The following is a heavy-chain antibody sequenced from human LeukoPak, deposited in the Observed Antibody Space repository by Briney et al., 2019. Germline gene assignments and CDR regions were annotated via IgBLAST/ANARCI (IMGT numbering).Heavy chain of an antibody. Sequence: GGSLRLSCAASGFTFSSYAMSWVRQAPGKGLEWVSAISGSGGSTYYADSVKGRFTISRDNSKNTLYLQMNSLRAEDTAVYYCARNKWFGESTPFDYWGQGTLVTVSS. CDR1: GFTFSSYA. J-gene: IGHJ4*02. CDR3: ARNKWFGESTPFDY. V-gene: IGHV3-23*01. CDR2: ISGSGGST. D-gene: IGHD3-10*01.